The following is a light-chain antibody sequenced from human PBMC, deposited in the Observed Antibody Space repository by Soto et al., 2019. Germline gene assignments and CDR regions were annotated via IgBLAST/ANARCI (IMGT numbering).Light chain of an antibody. CDR2: EVN. CDR1: SSDVGSYNL. CDR3: CSFAGGSTYV. V-gene: IGLV2-23*02. Sequence: QSALTQPASVSGSPGQSITISCTGTSSDVGSYNLVSWYQQHPGKAPKLMIYEVNRRPSGVSNRFSGSKSDNTASLTIAGLQAEDEADYHCCSFAGGSTYVFGTGTKVTVL. J-gene: IGLJ1*01.